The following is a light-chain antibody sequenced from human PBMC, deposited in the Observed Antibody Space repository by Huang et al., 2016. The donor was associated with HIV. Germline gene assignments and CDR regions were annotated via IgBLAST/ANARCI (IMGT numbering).Light chain of an antibody. V-gene: IGKV1-5*03. CDR2: KAS. CDR1: LSISSW. J-gene: IGKJ2*01. CDR3: QQYTTYFPT. Sequence: DIQMTQSPSTLSASVGDSVTITCRASLSISSWLAWYQQKPGKAPKLLIYKASSLESGVPSRFSGSGSGTEFTLTISSLQPDDFATYYCQQYTTYFPTFGQGTKLEIK.